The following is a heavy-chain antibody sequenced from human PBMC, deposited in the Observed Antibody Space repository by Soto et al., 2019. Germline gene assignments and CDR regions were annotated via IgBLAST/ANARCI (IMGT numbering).Heavy chain of an antibody. CDR2: FYASGYT. J-gene: IGHJ4*02. V-gene: IGHV4-4*07. CDR1: GGSISNYY. Sequence: SETLCLTCAVSGGSISNYYWSWIRQPAGKGLEWIGRFYASGYTNYNPSLKSRVTMSLDISKNQFSLRLSSVTAADTAVYYCARGNQVAMSDYWGQGTLVTVSS. CDR3: ARGNQVAMSDY.